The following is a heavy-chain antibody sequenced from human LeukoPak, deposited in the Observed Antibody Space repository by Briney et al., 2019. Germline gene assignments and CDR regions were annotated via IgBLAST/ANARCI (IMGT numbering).Heavy chain of an antibody. J-gene: IGHJ4*02. D-gene: IGHD6-19*01. CDR1: GFTFNSYG. V-gene: IGHV3-33*01. Sequence: GSLRLSCAASGFTFNSYGMHWVRQAPGKELEWVAVIWYDGSNKYYADSVKGRFTISRDNSENTLYLQMDSLRAEDTAVYYCARDPGVRWLVGFDYWGQGTLVTVSS. CDR3: ARDPGVRWLVGFDY. CDR2: IWYDGSNK.